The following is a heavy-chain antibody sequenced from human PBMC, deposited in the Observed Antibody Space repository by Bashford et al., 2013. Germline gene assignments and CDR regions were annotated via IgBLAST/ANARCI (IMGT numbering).Heavy chain of an antibody. CDR3: TRGSRESGSSNEAFEI. CDR1: GYIFTDYY. J-gene: IGHJ3*02. V-gene: IGHV1-2*02. Sequence: VASVKVVLARLLGYIFTDYYMHWVRQAPGQGLEWMAWISPKSGGTKYAQNFQGRVTMTRDTSINTAYMELSRLRSDDTAVYFCTRGSRESGSSNEAFEIWGQGTMVTVSS. D-gene: IGHD2-2*01. CDR2: ISPKSGGT.